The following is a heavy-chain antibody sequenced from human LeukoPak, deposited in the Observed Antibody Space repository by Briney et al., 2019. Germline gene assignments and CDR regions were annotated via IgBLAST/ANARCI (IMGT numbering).Heavy chain of an antibody. J-gene: IGHJ4*02. D-gene: IGHD6-13*01. CDR2: ISSSGGST. CDR1: GFTFGNYA. V-gene: IGHV3-23*01. CDR3: AKGDHASSWYSLPDY. Sequence: GGSLRLSCAASGFTFGNYAMRWVRQAPGKGLDWVAGISSSGGSTYYSDSVKGRFTVSRDNSKSTLYLQMNSLRVEDTATYYCAKGDHASSWYSLPDYWGQGALVTISS.